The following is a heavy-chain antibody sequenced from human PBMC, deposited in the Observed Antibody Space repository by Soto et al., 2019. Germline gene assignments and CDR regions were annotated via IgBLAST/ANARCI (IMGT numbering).Heavy chain of an antibody. CDR2: IIPIFGTA. Sequence: SVKVSCKASGGTFSSYAISWVRQAPGQGLEWMGGIIPIFGTANYAQKFQGRVTITADESTSTAYMELSSLRSEDTAVYYCAGWLPNLYYFDYWGQGTLVTVSS. CDR3: AGWLPNLYYFDY. CDR1: GGTFSSYA. J-gene: IGHJ4*02. D-gene: IGHD5-12*01. V-gene: IGHV1-69*13.